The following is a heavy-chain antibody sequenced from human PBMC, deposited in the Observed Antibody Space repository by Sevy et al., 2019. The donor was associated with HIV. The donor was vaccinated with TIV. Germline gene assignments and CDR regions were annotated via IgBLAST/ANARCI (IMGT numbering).Heavy chain of an antibody. CDR1: GFTFSSYW. CDR2: IKQDGSEK. CDR3: ARMANYYDSSGLNWFDP. V-gene: IGHV3-7*01. J-gene: IGHJ5*02. Sequence: GGSLRLSCAASGFTFSSYWMSWVRQAPGKGLEWVANIKQDGSEKYYVDSVKGRFTISRDNAKNSLYLQMNSLRAEDTAVYYCARMANYYDSSGLNWFDPWGQGTLVTVSS. D-gene: IGHD3-22*01.